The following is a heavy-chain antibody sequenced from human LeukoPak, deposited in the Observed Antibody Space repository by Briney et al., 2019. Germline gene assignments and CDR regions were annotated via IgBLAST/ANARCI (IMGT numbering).Heavy chain of an antibody. D-gene: IGHD3-16*01. V-gene: IGHV1-2*02. J-gene: IGHJ5*02. CDR1: GYTFTGYY. CDR3: AADLPGGAMFDP. Sequence: ASVKVSCKASGYTFTGYYMHWVRQAPGQGLEWMGWINPNSGGTNYAQKFQGRVTMTRDPSISTAYMEVSRLSSDDTAVYYCAADLPGGAMFDPWDQGTLVTVSS. CDR2: INPNSGGT.